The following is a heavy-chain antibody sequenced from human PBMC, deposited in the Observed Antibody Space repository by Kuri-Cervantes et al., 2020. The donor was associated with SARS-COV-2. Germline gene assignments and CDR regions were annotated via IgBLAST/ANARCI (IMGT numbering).Heavy chain of an antibody. CDR2: IRYDGSNK. V-gene: IGHV3-30*02. CDR3: AKVVSYRYYYYMDV. Sequence: GGSLRLSCAASGFTFSSYGMHWVRQAPGKGLEWVAFIRYDGSNKYYADSVKGRFTISRDNSKITLYLQMNSLRAEDTAVYYCAKVVSYRYYYYMDVWGKGTTVTVSS. D-gene: IGHD1-26*01. CDR1: GFTFSSYG. J-gene: IGHJ6*03.